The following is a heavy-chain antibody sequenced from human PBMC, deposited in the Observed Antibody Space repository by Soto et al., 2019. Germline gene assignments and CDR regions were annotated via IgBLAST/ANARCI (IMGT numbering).Heavy chain of an antibody. CDR2: ISYDGSNK. Sequence: QVQLVESGGGVVQPGRSLRLSCAASGFTFSSYAMHWVRQAPGKGLEWVAVISYDGSNKYYADSVKGRFTISRDNSKTTLYLQMNSLRAEDTAVYYCATLLTIFGVATLPPSMDVWGQGTTVTVSS. V-gene: IGHV3-30-3*01. J-gene: IGHJ6*02. CDR3: ATLLTIFGVATLPPSMDV. D-gene: IGHD3-3*01. CDR1: GFTFSSYA.